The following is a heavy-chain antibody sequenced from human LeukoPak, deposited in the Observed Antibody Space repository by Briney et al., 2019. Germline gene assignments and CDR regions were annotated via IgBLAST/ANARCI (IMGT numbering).Heavy chain of an antibody. CDR3: ARDWVGVD. D-gene: IGHD3-16*01. V-gene: IGHV4-39*07. J-gene: IGHJ4*02. CDR2: IYYSGST. CDR1: GGSISSSSYY. Sequence: TSETLSLTCTVSGGSISSSSYYWGWIRQPPGKGLEWIGSIYYSGSTYYNPSLKSRVTISVDTSKNQFSLNLNSVTAADTAVYYCARDWVGVDWGQGTLVTVSS.